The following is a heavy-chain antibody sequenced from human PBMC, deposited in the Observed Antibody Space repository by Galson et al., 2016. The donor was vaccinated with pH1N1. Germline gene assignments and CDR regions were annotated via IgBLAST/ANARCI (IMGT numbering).Heavy chain of an antibody. Sequence: SVKDSCKTSGYNFNVYYMHWVRQAPGQGLQWMGWIDPNSGTTYYAQKFQGRVTMTRDTSISTAYMELSRLTSDDTALYYCARILRTLVFDYWGQGTLVTVSS. CDR1: GYNFNVYY. J-gene: IGHJ4*02. CDR2: IDPNSGTT. V-gene: IGHV1-2*02. CDR3: ARILRTLVFDY. D-gene: IGHD3-9*01.